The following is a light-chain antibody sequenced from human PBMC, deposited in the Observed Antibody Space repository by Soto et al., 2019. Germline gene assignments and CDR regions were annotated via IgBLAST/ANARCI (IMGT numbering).Light chain of an antibody. Sequence: QSVLKQPPSVSGAPGQRVTISCTGSSSNIGSGYDYVSWYQQHPGKAPKLIIYEVTNRPSGVSTRFPGSKSGNTASLTISGLQAEDEADYYCSSLRNTRGVFGNGTKVTVL. V-gene: IGLV2-14*03. CDR1: SSNIGSGYDY. CDR2: EVT. J-gene: IGLJ1*01. CDR3: SSLRNTRGV.